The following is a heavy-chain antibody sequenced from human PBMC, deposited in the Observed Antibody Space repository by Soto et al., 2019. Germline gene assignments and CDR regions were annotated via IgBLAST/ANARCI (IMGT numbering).Heavy chain of an antibody. J-gene: IGHJ5*01. V-gene: IGHV5-10-1*01. CDR2: IDPSGSHT. Sequence: GESLKISCPGSTDSLINYWIHWVRQKHGKGLEWVGRIDPSGSHTTYSPSFQGLFTLSFDKAISAAYLQWNSLKASDTAMYFCARNLSSNWKGWVDPWSQGSMVTVS. CDR3: ARNLSSNWKGWVDP. CDR1: TDSLINYW. D-gene: IGHD1-1*01.